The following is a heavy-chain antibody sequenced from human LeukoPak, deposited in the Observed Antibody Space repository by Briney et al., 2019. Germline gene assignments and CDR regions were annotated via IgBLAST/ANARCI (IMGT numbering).Heavy chain of an antibody. Sequence: KTGGSLRLSCAASGFTFSNAWMSWVRQAPGKGLEWVGRIKSKTDGGTTDYAAPVKGRFTISRDDSKNTLYLQMNSLKTEDTAVYYCTTEGEIRGYSGYDWRWGQGTLVTVSS. D-gene: IGHD5-12*01. CDR2: IKSKTDGGTT. CDR3: TTEGEIRGYSGYDWR. V-gene: IGHV3-15*01. J-gene: IGHJ4*02. CDR1: GFTFSNAW.